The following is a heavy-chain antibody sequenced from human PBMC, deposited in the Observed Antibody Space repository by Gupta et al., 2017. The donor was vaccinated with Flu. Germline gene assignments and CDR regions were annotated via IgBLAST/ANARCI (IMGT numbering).Heavy chain of an antibody. J-gene: IGHJ4*02. CDR3: AKDRALWSSGSVLGY. V-gene: IGHV3-23*01. CDR2: ISGSGGST. Sequence: EVQLLESGGGLVQPGGSLRLSCAASGFTFSSHAMSWVRQAPGKGLEWVSAISGSGGSTYYADSVKGRFTISRDNSKNTLYLQMNSLRAEDTAVYYCAKDRALWSSGSVLGYWGQGTLVTVSS. CDR1: GFTFSSHA. D-gene: IGHD3-10*01.